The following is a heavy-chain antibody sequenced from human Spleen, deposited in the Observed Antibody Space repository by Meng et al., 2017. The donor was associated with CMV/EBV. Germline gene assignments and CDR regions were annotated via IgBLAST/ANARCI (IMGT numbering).Heavy chain of an antibody. CDR3: ARDTAYYYDSSGYYYDY. V-gene: IGHV3-11*01. D-gene: IGHD3-22*01. CDR1: GFTFSDYY. Sequence: GESLKISCAASGFTFSDYYMSWIRQAPGKGLEWVSYISSSGSTIYYADSVKGRFTISSDNAKNSLYLQMNSLRAEDTAVYYCARDTAYYYDSSGYYYDYWGQGTLVTVSS. J-gene: IGHJ4*02. CDR2: ISSSGSTI.